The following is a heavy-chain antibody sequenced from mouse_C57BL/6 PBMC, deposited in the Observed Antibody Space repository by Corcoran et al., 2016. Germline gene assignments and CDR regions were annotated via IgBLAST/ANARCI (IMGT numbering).Heavy chain of an antibody. CDR2: INPNNGGT. CDR1: GYMFTDYY. Sequence: EVQLQQSGPELVKPGASVKISCKASGYMFTDYYMNWVKQSHGKSLEWIGDINPNNGGTSYNQKFKDKATLTVDKSSSTAYMELRSLTSEDSAVYYCARWGLRQEYYFDYWCQGTTLTVSS. J-gene: IGHJ2*01. V-gene: IGHV1-26*01. D-gene: IGHD2-4*01. CDR3: ARWGLRQEYYFDY.